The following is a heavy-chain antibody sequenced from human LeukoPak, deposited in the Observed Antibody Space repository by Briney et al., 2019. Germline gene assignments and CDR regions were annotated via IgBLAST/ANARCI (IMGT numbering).Heavy chain of an antibody. Sequence: SETLSLTCTVSGGSISSYYWSWIRQPPGKGLEWIGYIYYSGSTNYNPSLKSRVTISVDTSKNQFSLKLSSVTAADAAVYYYARVIRTVDAFDIWGQGTMVTVSS. CDR3: ARVIRTVDAFDI. V-gene: IGHV4-59*01. D-gene: IGHD3/OR15-3a*01. J-gene: IGHJ3*02. CDR1: GGSISSYY. CDR2: IYYSGST.